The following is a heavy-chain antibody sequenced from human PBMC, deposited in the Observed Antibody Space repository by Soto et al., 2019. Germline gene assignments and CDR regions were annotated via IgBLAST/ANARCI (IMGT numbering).Heavy chain of an antibody. V-gene: IGHV3-21*01. Sequence: GGSLRLSCAASGFTFSDYAMNWVRQAPGKGLEWVSSISSSSSYIYYADSVKGRFTISRDNAKNSLYLQMNSLRAEDTAVYYCATYYGSGYGMDVWGQGTTVTVSS. CDR1: GFTFSDYA. CDR3: ATYYGSGYGMDV. CDR2: ISSSSSYI. D-gene: IGHD3-10*01. J-gene: IGHJ6*02.